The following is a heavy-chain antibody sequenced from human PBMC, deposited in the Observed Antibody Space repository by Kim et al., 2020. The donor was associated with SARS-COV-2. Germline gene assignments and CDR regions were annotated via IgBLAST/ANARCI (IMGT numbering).Heavy chain of an antibody. CDR3: AKDNGYGSGSYYNPPSDY. Sequence: KGRFTISRDNSKNTLYLQMNSLRAEDTAVYYCAKDNGYGSGSYYNPPSDYWGQGTLVTISS. D-gene: IGHD3-10*01. J-gene: IGHJ4*02. V-gene: IGHV3-30*02.